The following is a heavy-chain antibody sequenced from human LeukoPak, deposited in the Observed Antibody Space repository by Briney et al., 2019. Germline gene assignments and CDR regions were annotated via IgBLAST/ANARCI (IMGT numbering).Heavy chain of an antibody. CDR1: GYTFTSYD. CDR2: MNPNSGNT. J-gene: IGHJ4*02. CDR3: ARGGSGSYHYDY. Sequence: ASVKVSCKASGYTFTSYDINWVRQATGQGLEWMGWMNPNSGNTGYAQKFQGRVTMTRNTSISTAYMGLSSLRSEDTAVYYCARGGSGSYHYDYWGQGTLVTVSS. D-gene: IGHD3-10*01. V-gene: IGHV1-8*01.